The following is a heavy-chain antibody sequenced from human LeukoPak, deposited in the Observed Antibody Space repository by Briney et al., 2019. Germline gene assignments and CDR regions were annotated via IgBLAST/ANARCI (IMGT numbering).Heavy chain of an antibody. CDR1: SGSISSSSYY. CDR3: ARQQSLYGVKDY. CDR2: IYYSGST. D-gene: IGHD4-17*01. Sequence: SETLSLTCTVSSGSISSSSYYSGWIRHPPGKGLQWIGNIYYSGSTYYNPSLKSRVTISVDTSKKQFSLKLSSVTAADTAVYYCARQQSLYGVKDYWGQGTLVTVSS. J-gene: IGHJ4*02. V-gene: IGHV4-39*01.